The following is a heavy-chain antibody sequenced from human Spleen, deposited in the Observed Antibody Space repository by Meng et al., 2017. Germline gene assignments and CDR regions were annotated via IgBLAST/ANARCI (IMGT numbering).Heavy chain of an antibody. J-gene: IGHJ5*02. D-gene: IGHD6-6*01. CDR1: GGSFSGYY. CDR2: INHSGST. Sequence: QGQLHQWGAGLLKPSETLSLTCAVYGGSFSGYYWSWIRQPPGKGLEWIGEINHSGSTNYNPSLKSRVTISVDTSKNQFSLKLSSVTAADTAVYYCARPSRYNWFDPWGQGTLVTVSS. V-gene: IGHV4-34*01. CDR3: ARPSRYNWFDP.